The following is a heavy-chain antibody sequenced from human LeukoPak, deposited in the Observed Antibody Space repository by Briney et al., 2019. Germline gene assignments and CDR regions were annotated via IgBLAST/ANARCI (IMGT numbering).Heavy chain of an antibody. J-gene: IGHJ4*02. Sequence: SETLSRTCAVYGGSFSGYYWSWIRQPPGKGLEWIGEINHSGSTNYNPSLKSRVTISVDTSKNQFSLKLSSVTAADTAVYYCASRPYYYDSSGSASDYWGQGTLVTVSS. D-gene: IGHD3-22*01. CDR1: GGSFSGYY. V-gene: IGHV4-34*01. CDR3: ASRPYYYDSSGSASDY. CDR2: INHSGST.